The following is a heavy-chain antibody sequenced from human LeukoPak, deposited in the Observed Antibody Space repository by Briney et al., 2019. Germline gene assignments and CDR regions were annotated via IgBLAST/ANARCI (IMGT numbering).Heavy chain of an antibody. CDR2: ISSSGSTI. V-gene: IGHV3-48*04. CDR3: AREKYGGSFDY. CDR1: GFTFSSYA. Sequence: GGSLRLSCAASGFTFSSYAMTWVRQAPGKGLEWVSYISSSGSTIYYADSVKGRFTISRDNAKNSLYLQMNSLRAEDTAVYYCAREKYGGSFDYWGQGTLVTVSS. J-gene: IGHJ4*02. D-gene: IGHD4-23*01.